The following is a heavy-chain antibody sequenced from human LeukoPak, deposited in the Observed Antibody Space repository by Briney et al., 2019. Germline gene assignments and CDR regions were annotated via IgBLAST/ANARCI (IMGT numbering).Heavy chain of an antibody. D-gene: IGHD1-1*01. CDR2: IRSNGDTT. J-gene: IGHJ4*02. V-gene: IGHV3-23*01. CDR1: GFTFSSYA. Sequence: GGSLRLSCATSGFTFSSYAMSWVRQAPGKGLEWVSTIRSNGDTTYNADSVKGRFTISRDNSKNTLYLELNSLRVEDTATFYCAKGQELDDGVFDSWGQGTMVTVSS. CDR3: AKGQELDDGVFDS.